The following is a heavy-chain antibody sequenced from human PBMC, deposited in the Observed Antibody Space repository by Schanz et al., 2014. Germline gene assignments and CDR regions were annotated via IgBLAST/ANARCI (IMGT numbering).Heavy chain of an antibody. CDR3: IKDRGGDQTDS. Sequence: VQLVESGGGVVQPGRSLRLSCAASGFGFDDYAMSWVRQAPGKGLEWVSTLSGSGAGTFYADSVKGRFTISRDNSENTLYLQMNSLRAEDTAVYYCIKDRGGDQTDSWGQGTLVTVSS. CDR1: GFGFDDYA. V-gene: IGHV3-23*04. D-gene: IGHD4-17*01. CDR2: LSGSGAGT. J-gene: IGHJ4*02.